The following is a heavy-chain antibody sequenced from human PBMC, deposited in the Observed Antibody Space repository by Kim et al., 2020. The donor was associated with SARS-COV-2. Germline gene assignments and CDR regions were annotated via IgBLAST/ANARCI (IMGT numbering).Heavy chain of an antibody. V-gene: IGHV4-34*01. Sequence: SETLSLTCAVYGGSFSGYYWSWIRQPPGKGLEWIGEINHSGSTNYNLSLKSRVTISVDTSKNQFSLKLSSVTAADTAVYYCARVRGVTVLLGYYYYGMDVWGQGTTVTVSS. CDR3: ARVRGVTVLLGYYYYGMDV. CDR1: GGSFSGYY. D-gene: IGHD3-10*01. J-gene: IGHJ6*02. CDR2: INHSGST.